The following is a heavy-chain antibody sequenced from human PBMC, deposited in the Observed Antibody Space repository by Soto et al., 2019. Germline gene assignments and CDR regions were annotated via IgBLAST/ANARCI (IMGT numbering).Heavy chain of an antibody. CDR1: GFTFSSYA. J-gene: IGHJ4*02. CDR3: ARERYYDSSGYLYY. Sequence: QVQLVESGGGVVQPGRFLRLSCAASGFTFSSYAMHWVRQAPGKGLEWVAVISYDGSNKYYADSVKGRFTISRDNSKNTLYLQMNSLRAEDTAVYYCARERYYDSSGYLYYWGQGTLVTVSS. CDR2: ISYDGSNK. D-gene: IGHD3-22*01. V-gene: IGHV3-30-3*01.